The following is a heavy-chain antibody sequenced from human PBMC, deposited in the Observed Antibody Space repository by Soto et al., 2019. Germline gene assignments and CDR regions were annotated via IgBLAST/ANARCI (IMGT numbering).Heavy chain of an antibody. CDR3: ARGSYISSWYSLDY. Sequence: GASVKVSCKASGYTFTSYGISWLREAPGQGLEWMGWISAHNGNTDYAQKFQGRVTMTTDTSTSTASMELRSLRSDATAVYYCARGSYISSWYSLDYWGQGTLVTVSS. D-gene: IGHD6-13*01. V-gene: IGHV1-18*04. CDR1: GYTFTSYG. J-gene: IGHJ4*02. CDR2: ISAHNGNT.